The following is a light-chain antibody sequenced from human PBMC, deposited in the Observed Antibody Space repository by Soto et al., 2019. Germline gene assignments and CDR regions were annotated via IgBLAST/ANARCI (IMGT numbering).Light chain of an antibody. CDR2: DVS. CDR3: NSYTTSSTYV. CDR1: SSDVGGYNY. Sequence: QSALPQPASVSGSPGQPITISCTGTSSDVGGYNYVSWYQQHPGKAPKVMIYDVSNRPSGVSNRFSGSKSGNTASLTISGLQPEDEADYYCNSYTTSSTYVFGTGTKVTVL. J-gene: IGLJ1*01. V-gene: IGLV2-14*01.